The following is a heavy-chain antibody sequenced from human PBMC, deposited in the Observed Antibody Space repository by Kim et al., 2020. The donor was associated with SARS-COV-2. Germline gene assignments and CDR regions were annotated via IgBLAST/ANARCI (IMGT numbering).Heavy chain of an antibody. Sequence: DGSSTTYADSVKGRFTISRDSAKNTLYLQMNSLRAEDTAVYYCGSSGVSGIWGQGTLVTVSS. V-gene: IGHV3-74*01. J-gene: IGHJ4*02. CDR2: DGSST. CDR3: GSSGVSGI. D-gene: IGHD6-13*01.